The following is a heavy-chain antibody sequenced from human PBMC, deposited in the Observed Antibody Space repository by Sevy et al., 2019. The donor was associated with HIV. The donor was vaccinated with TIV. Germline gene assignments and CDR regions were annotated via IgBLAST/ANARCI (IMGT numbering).Heavy chain of an antibody. Sequence: WGSLRLSCAASGFTSSSYAMSWVRQPPGRGLEWVSTLSDSGVSTYYADSVKGRFTISRDNSKNILYLQMNSLRAEDTAVYYCARDRATSATGTLFDYWGQGTLVTVPS. CDR2: LSDSGVST. J-gene: IGHJ4*02. V-gene: IGHV3-23*01. CDR1: GFTSSSYA. D-gene: IGHD3-9*01. CDR3: ARDRATSATGTLFDY.